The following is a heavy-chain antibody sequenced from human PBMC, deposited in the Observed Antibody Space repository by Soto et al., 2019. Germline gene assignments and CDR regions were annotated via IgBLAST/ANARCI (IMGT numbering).Heavy chain of an antibody. V-gene: IGHV3-30*18. CDR2: ISYDGSNK. J-gene: IGHJ6*02. Sequence: GGSLRLSCAASGFTFSSYGMHWVRQAPGKGLEWVAVISYDGSNKYYADSVKGRFTISRDNSKNTLYLQMNSLRAEETAVYYCAKDDAPLVQGSDYYYYGMDVWGQGTTVTVSS. CDR3: AKDDAPLVQGSDYYYYGMDV. D-gene: IGHD3-10*02. CDR1: GFTFSSYG.